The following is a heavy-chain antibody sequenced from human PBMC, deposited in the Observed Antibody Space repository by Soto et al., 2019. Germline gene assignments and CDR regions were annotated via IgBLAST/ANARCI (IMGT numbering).Heavy chain of an antibody. V-gene: IGHV4-39*01. J-gene: IGHJ6*02. D-gene: IGHD1-26*01. CDR1: GGSISSSSYY. CDR2: IYYSVST. Sequence: SETLSLTCTVSGGSISSSSYYCGWIRQPPGKGLAWIGSIYYSVSTYYNPSLNNRVTISVHTSKNQFSLKLSSVTAADTAVDYCGRATALGWERTLYAMDVCGQGTMVTVSS. CDR3: GRATALGWERTLYAMDV.